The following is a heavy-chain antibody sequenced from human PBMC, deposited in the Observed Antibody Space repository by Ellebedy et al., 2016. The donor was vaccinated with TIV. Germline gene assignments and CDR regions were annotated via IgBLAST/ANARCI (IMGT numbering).Heavy chain of an antibody. Sequence: PGGSLRLSCAASGFTFTSSGMNWVRQAPGKGLEWVAFIRYDGSNKYYADTVKGRFTISRDNAKNSLYLQMNSLRDEDTALYYCAREFGDPGVGMDVWGQGTTVTVSS. V-gene: IGHV3-30*02. CDR2: IRYDGSNK. D-gene: IGHD3-10*01. CDR1: GFTFTSSG. J-gene: IGHJ6*02. CDR3: AREFGDPGVGMDV.